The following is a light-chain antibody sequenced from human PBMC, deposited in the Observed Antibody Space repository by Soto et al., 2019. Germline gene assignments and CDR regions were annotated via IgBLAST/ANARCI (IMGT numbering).Light chain of an antibody. Sequence: DNPTTLSPSTLSAPLRDRVTIDFGASQGISNWLAWYQQKPGKAPKLLIFHASALPRGVPSRFSGSGSGTKFTLTIASLQPDDFATYYCQEYATFSGTFCPGANVAIK. V-gene: IGKV1-5*01. CDR2: HAS. CDR3: QEYATFSGT. CDR1: QGISNW. J-gene: IGKJ1*01.